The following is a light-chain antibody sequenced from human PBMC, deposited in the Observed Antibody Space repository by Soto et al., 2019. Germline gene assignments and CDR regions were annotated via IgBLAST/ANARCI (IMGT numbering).Light chain of an antibody. CDR3: QQRSNWPRT. CDR1: QSVSSY. Sequence: EIVLTKSPATLSLSPGGTATLSCRASQSVSSYLAWYQQKPGQAPRLLIYDASNRATGIPARFSGSGSGTDFTLTISSLEPEDFAVYYCQQRSNWPRTFGQGPKVDI. V-gene: IGKV3-11*01. CDR2: DAS. J-gene: IGKJ1*01.